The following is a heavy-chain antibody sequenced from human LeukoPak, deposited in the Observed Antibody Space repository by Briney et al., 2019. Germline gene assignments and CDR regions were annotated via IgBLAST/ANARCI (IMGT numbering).Heavy chain of an antibody. J-gene: IGHJ4*02. Sequence: SGPTLVQPTRTLTLTYTFSGFPLRTGGVGVAWIRQPPGKALEWLALIYWDDDKRYSPSLKRRLTIPKDPFKDQVVLTMANMEPVDTATYYCAHRGSSSWFVYYFDYWGQGTLVTVSS. CDR2: IYWDDDK. CDR3: AHRGSSSWFVYYFDY. D-gene: IGHD6-13*01. V-gene: IGHV2-5*02. CDR1: GFPLRTGGVG.